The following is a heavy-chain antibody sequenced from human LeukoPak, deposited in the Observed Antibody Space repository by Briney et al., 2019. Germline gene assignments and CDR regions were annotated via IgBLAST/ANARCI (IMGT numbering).Heavy chain of an antibody. CDR2: INTSGKT. D-gene: IGHD6-19*01. V-gene: IGHV4-4*07. J-gene: IGHJ5*01. CDR1: GGSINNYY. Sequence: SETLSLTCTVSGGSINNYYWNWIRQPAGKGLQWIGRINTSGKTDYYPSLMSRFTISVDTSKNQFSLDVSSVTAADTGVYYCARDRYSAGWYGDQYFFDSWGRGTLVTVSA. CDR3: ARDRYSAGWYGDQYFFDS.